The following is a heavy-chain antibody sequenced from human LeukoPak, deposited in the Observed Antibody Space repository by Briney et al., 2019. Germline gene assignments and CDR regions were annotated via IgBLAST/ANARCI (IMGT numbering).Heavy chain of an antibody. D-gene: IGHD6-19*01. Sequence: PGGSLRLSCEASGFIFSNYGMHWVRQAPGKGLEWVACIWYDGKTKFRADSVKGRFTISRDNSGNTLFLQMSSLRVEDTAIYYCAREWGRIAVAGGPGYWGQGALVTVSS. CDR1: GFIFSNYG. CDR3: AREWGRIAVAGGPGY. J-gene: IGHJ4*02. CDR2: IWYDGKTK. V-gene: IGHV3-33*01.